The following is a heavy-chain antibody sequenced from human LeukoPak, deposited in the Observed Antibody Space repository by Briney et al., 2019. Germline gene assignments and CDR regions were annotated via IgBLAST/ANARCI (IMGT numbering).Heavy chain of an antibody. CDR3: VRRYSEYNVYDRHFDF. CDR1: GFTFSRDW. V-gene: IGHV3-74*03. J-gene: IGHJ4*02. CDR2: ISDDGSIT. D-gene: IGHD5/OR15-5a*01. Sequence: GGSLRLSCSASGFTFSRDWMHWVRQAPGKGLVWCSRISDDGSITTYADSVQGRFTISRDNAKSTVFLQMNSLRVEDTAVYFCVRRYSEYNVYDRHFDFWGQGILVTVSS.